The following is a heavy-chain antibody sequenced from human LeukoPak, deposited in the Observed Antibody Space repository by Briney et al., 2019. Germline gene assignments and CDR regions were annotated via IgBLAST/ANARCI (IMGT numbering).Heavy chain of an antibody. CDR2: IIPNFGTA. CDR3: AGNSITIFGVAQPNAPFDY. D-gene: IGHD3-3*01. J-gene: IGHJ4*02. CDR1: GGTFSSYA. V-gene: IGHV1-69*05. Sequence: GASVKVSCKASGGTFSSYAISWVRQAPGQGLEWMGGIIPNFGTANYAQKFQGRVTITTDESTSTAYMELSSLRSEDTAVYYCAGNSITIFGVAQPNAPFDYWGQGTLVTVSS.